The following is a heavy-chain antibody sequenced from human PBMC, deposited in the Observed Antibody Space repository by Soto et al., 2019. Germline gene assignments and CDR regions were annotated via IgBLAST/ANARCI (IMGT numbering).Heavy chain of an antibody. J-gene: IGHJ5*02. D-gene: IGHD2-2*01. CDR3: ARARVVLVPANWFDP. Sequence: PGGSLRLSCAASGFTFSDYYMSWIRQAPGKGLEWVSYISSSGSTIYYADSVKGRFTISRDNAKNSLYLQMNSLRAEDTAVYYCARARVVLVPANWFDPWGQGTLVTVSS. V-gene: IGHV3-11*01. CDR1: GFTFSDYY. CDR2: ISSSGSTI.